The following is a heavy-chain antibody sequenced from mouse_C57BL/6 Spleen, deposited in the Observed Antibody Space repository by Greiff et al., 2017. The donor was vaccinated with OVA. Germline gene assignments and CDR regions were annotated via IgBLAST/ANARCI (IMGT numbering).Heavy chain of an antibody. Sequence: EVKLVESGGGLVKPGGSLKLSCAASGFTFSDYGMHWVRQAPEKGLEWVAYISSGSSTIYYADTVKGRFTISRYNAKNTLFLQMTSLRSEDTAMYYGARDYYGSSVDYWGQGTTRTVSS. V-gene: IGHV5-17*01. D-gene: IGHD1-1*01. J-gene: IGHJ2*01. CDR3: ARDYYGSSVDY. CDR2: ISSGSSTI. CDR1: GFTFSDYG.